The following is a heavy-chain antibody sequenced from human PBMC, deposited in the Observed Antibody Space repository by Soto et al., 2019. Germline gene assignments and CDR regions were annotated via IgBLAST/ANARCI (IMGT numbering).Heavy chain of an antibody. D-gene: IGHD3-16*01. CDR2: ISGSGGST. Sequence: GGSLRLSCAASGFTFSSYAMSWVRQAPGKGLEWVSAISGSGGSTYYADSVKGRFTISRDNSKNTRYLQMNSLRAEDTAVYYCAHHRRTFGGVGNGGYYFDYWGQGTLVTVSS. CDR3: AHHRRTFGGVGNGGYYFDY. CDR1: GFTFSSYA. V-gene: IGHV3-23*01. J-gene: IGHJ4*02.